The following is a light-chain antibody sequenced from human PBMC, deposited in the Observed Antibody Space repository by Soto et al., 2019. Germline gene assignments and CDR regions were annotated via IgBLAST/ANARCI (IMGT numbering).Light chain of an antibody. Sequence: IQMTQSPYSLSTSVGDRVTITCRTSQSVSTYLNWYQQRPGKAPKLLIYGASSLRSGVPSRFSGSGSGTHFTLSISILQPEEFATSYSQEGSTLLTFGGGTKVEIK. CDR3: QEGSTLLT. CDR2: GAS. J-gene: IGKJ4*01. V-gene: IGKV1-39*01. CDR1: QSVSTY.